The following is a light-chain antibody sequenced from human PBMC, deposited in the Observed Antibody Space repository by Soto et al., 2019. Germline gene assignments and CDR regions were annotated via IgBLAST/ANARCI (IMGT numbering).Light chain of an antibody. CDR3: HQRNT. Sequence: EIVLTQSPATLSLSPGERATLSCRASQSVSSYLAWYQQKPGQPPRLLIYDASNRATGIPPRFSGSRSGTDFTLTISSVEPEDFALYYCHQRNTFGQGTRLEIK. CDR1: QSVSSY. J-gene: IGKJ5*01. V-gene: IGKV3-11*01. CDR2: DAS.